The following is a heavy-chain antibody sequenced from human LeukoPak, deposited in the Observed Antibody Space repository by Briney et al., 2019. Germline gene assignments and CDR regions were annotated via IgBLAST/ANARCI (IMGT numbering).Heavy chain of an antibody. V-gene: IGHV3-21*01. CDR1: RFTFSSYS. CDR2: ISSSSSYI. Sequence: GGSLRLSCAASRFTFSSYSMNWVRQAPGKGLEWVSSISSSSSYIYYADSVKGRFTISRDNAKNSLYLQMNSLRAEDTAVYYCARDRSLNRNDAFDIWGQGTMVTVSS. CDR3: ARDRSLNRNDAFDI. J-gene: IGHJ3*02. D-gene: IGHD2/OR15-2a*01.